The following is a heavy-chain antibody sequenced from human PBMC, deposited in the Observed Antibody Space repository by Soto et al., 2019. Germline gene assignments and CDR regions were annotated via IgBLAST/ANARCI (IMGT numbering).Heavy chain of an antibody. CDR1: GGTFSSYA. V-gene: IGHV1-69*01. CDR3: ANLRGATYNWNKSYFDY. Sequence: QVQLVQSGAEVKKPGSSVKVSCKASGGTFSSYAISWVRQAPGQGLEWMGGIIPIFGTANYAQKFQGRVTITADECTSTAYMELSSLRSEDTAVYYCANLRGATYNWNKSYFDYWGQGTLVTVSS. CDR2: IIPIFGTA. J-gene: IGHJ4*02. D-gene: IGHD1-20*01.